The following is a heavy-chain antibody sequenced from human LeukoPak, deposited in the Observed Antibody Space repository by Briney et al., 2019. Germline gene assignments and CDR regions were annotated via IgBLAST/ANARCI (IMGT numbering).Heavy chain of an antibody. CDR3: ARGIADSSGYYCPFDY. D-gene: IGHD3-22*01. CDR2: MNPNSGNT. V-gene: IGHV1-8*01. Sequence: ASVKVSCKASGYTFTSYDINWVRQATGQGLEWMGWMNPNSGNTGYAQKFQGRVTMTRNTSISTPYMELSSLRSEDTAVYYCARGIADSSGYYCPFDYWGQGTLVTVSS. CDR1: GYTFTSYD. J-gene: IGHJ4*02.